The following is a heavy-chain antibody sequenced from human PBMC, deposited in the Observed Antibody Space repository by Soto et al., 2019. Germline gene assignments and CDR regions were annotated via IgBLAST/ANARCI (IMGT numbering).Heavy chain of an antibody. V-gene: IGHV3-30*18. J-gene: IGHJ6*02. CDR3: AKDLQSYGDYDYYCYGMDV. D-gene: IGHD4-17*01. CDR2: ISYDGTNK. Sequence: QVQLVESGGGEVQPGRSLTISCAASGFTFSTYGMHWVRQTPGKGLEWVAVISYDGTNKFYSDSVNGRFTISRDNFKNPLTLQLNSLRADDTAVYSCAKDLQSYGDYDYYCYGMDVWGLGTRVTVSS. CDR1: GFTFSTYG.